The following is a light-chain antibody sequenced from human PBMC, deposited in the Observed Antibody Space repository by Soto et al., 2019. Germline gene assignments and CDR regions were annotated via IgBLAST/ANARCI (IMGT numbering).Light chain of an antibody. J-gene: IGLJ2*01. Sequence: QSVLTQPPSASGTPGQKVTISCSGSSSNIGTHTVHWYQQLPETVPKLLIYTNNQRPSGVPDRISGSKSGTSASLEISGLQSEDEADYYCATWDDSRNGVLFGGGTKLTVL. CDR1: SSNIGTHT. CDR3: ATWDDSRNGVL. V-gene: IGLV1-44*01. CDR2: TNN.